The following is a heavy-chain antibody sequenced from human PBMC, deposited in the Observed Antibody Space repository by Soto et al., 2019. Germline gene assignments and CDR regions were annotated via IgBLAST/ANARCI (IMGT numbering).Heavy chain of an antibody. V-gene: IGHV4-61*01. CDR1: GGSVSSGIYY. CDR3: AIWNYYYDSSGYLFDP. J-gene: IGHJ5*02. CDR2: IYYSGST. D-gene: IGHD3-22*01. Sequence: SETLSLTCTVSGGSVSSGIYYWSWIRQPPGKGLEWIGYIYYSGSTNYNPSLKSRVTISVDTSKNQFSLKLSSVTAADTAVYYCAIWNYYYDSSGYLFDPWGQGTLVTVSS.